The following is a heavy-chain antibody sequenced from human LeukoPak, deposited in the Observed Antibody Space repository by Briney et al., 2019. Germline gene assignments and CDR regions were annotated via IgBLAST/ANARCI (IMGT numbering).Heavy chain of an antibody. CDR3: ARGLRWLQSARFDY. CDR2: INHSGST. J-gene: IGHJ4*02. CDR1: GGSFSGYY. D-gene: IGHD5-24*01. Sequence: PSETLSLTCAVYGGSFSGYYWSWIRQPPGKGLQWIGEINHSGSTNYNPSLKSRVTISVDTSKNQFSLKLSSVTAADTAVYYCARGLRWLQSARFDYWGQETLVTVSS. V-gene: IGHV4-34*01.